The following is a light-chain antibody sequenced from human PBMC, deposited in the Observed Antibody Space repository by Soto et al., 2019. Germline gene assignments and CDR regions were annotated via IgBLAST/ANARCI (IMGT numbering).Light chain of an antibody. V-gene: IGLV2-14*01. CDR1: SSDVGGYNY. J-gene: IGLJ2*01. CDR2: DVS. Sequence: QSALTQPASVSGSPGQSITISCTGTSSDVGGYNYVSWYQQHPGKAPKLMIYDVSNRPSGVSNRFSGSKSGNTASLTISGLQAEDEADYYCSSHTSSSTLVFGGGNKLTVL. CDR3: SSHTSSSTLV.